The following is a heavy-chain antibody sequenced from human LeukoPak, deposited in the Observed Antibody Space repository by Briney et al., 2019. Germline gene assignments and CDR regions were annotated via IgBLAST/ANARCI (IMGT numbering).Heavy chain of an antibody. CDR3: ARDGGYYDSSGYYNPFGY. CDR1: GFSFSSYW. D-gene: IGHD3-22*01. V-gene: IGHV3-7*01. CDR2: IKRDGSEK. Sequence: GGSLRLSCAASGFSFSSYWMNWVRQAPGKGLEWVANIKRDGSEKYYVDSVKGRFTISRDNAKNSLYLQMNSLRAEDTAVYYCARDGGYYDSSGYYNPFGYWGQGTLVTVSS. J-gene: IGHJ4*02.